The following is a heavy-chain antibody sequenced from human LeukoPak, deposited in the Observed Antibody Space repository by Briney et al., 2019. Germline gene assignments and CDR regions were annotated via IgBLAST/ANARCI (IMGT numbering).Heavy chain of an antibody. V-gene: IGHV3-33*01. CDR1: GFTFRSFG. J-gene: IGHJ6*04. CDR2: IWYDGSNK. CDR3: ARVGFGEAGGHGMDV. Sequence: PGRSLRLSCAASGFTFRSFGMHWVRQAPGKGLEWVAIIWYDGSNKYYTDSVKGRFTISRDNSKNTLYLQMISLRVEDTAVYYCARVGFGEAGGHGMDVWGKGTTVTVSS. D-gene: IGHD3-10*01.